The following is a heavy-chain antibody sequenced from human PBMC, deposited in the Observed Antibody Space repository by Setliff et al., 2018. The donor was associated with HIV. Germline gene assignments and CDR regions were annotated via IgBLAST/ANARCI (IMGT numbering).Heavy chain of an antibody. V-gene: IGHV4-39*07. Sequence: SETLSLTCTVSGGSISSSSYYWGWIRQPPGKGLQWIGSIYYRGSTYYNPSLKSRVTISVDTSKNQFSLKPRSVTAADTAMYYCARVSITYWYSIPRDYYYMDVWGEGTTVTVSS. CDR3: ARVSITYWYSIPRDYYYMDV. CDR2: IYYRGST. J-gene: IGHJ6*03. CDR1: GGSISSSSYY. D-gene: IGHD2-15*01.